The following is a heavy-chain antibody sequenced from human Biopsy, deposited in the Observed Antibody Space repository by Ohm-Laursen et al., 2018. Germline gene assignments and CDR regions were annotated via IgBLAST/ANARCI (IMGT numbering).Heavy chain of an antibody. Sequence: TLSLTCTVSGGSISSGGSYWSWIRQRPGKGLEWIGYIFNSANTYYNPSLKNLITISGDTSMNQFSLKLNSVTAADTAVYYCARGDYFDSNGYFWFDPWGQGTLVTVSS. D-gene: IGHD3-22*01. CDR2: IFNSANT. CDR1: GGSISSGGSY. CDR3: ARGDYFDSNGYFWFDP. J-gene: IGHJ5*02. V-gene: IGHV4-31*01.